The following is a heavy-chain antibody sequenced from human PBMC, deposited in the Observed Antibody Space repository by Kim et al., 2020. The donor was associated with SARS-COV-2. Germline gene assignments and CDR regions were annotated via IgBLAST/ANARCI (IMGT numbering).Heavy chain of an antibody. Sequence: ASVKVSCKTSGYTLTSNSIHWVRQAPGQRLEWMGWINAGNGNTRYSQKFQGRVTITRDTSATTAYMELSSLIFEDTAVYYCARESDYFDPWGQGTLVTVS. CDR1: GYTLTSNS. D-gene: IGHD4-17*01. CDR2: INAGNGNT. CDR3: ARESDYFDP. V-gene: IGHV1-3*01. J-gene: IGHJ5*02.